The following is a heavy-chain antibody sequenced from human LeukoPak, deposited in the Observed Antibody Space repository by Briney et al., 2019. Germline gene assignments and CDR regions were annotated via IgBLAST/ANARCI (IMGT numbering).Heavy chain of an antibody. CDR3: AREYCGGGRCYGGDY. CDR2: IKPSGGGT. V-gene: IGHV1-46*01. CDR1: GYTFTSYD. Sequence: ASVKVSCKASGYTFTSYDIHWVRQAPGKGLEWMGVIKPSGGGTNYARNFQGRVTMTGHTSTSTVYLELSSLRSEDTAVYYCAREYCGGGRCYGGDYWGQGTLVTVSS. D-gene: IGHD2-15*01. J-gene: IGHJ4*02.